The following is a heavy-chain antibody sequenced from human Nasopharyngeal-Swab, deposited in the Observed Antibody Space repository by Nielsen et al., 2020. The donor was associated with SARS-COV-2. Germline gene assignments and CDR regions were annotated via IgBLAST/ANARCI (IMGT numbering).Heavy chain of an antibody. CDR3: ARMAAIDNYYYGMDV. Sequence: SGSTLVKPTQTVTLTCTVSGFSLSTSGMCVSWIRQPPRKALDWLALIDWDDDKYYRTPLKTRLTISKDTSKNQVVLTMANMDPVDTATYYCARMAAIDNYYYGMDVWGQGTTVTVSS. J-gene: IGHJ6*02. D-gene: IGHD6-25*01. V-gene: IGHV2-70*01. CDR2: IDWDDDK. CDR1: GFSLSTSGMC.